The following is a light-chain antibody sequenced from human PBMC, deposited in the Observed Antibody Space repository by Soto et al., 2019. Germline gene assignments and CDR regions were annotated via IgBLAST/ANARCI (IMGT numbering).Light chain of an antibody. CDR2: EGS. CDR1: SSNVGSYNL. V-gene: IGLV2-23*01. Sequence: QSALTQPASVSRSPGQSITISCTGTSSNVGSYNLVSRYQQHPGKAPKLMIYEGSKRPSGVSNRFSGSKSGNTASLTISGLQAEDEADYYCCSYAGSSTSWVFGGGTKLTVL. J-gene: IGLJ3*02. CDR3: CSYAGSSTSWV.